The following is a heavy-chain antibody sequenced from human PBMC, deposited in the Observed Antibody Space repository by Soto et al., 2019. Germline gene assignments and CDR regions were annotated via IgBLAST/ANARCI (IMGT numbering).Heavy chain of an antibody. D-gene: IGHD3-9*01. V-gene: IGHV3-23*01. CDR3: AKTETFNGYYNDFED. J-gene: IGHJ4*02. Sequence: SGGSLRLSCAASGFSFAGYALTWVRLAPGKGLEWVASISGGGGSTYYADSVKGRFSISRDNSNRMVYLQMGSLTAGDTAVYYCAKTETFNGYYNDFEDWGQGTRVTV. CDR1: GFSFAGYA. CDR2: ISGGGGST.